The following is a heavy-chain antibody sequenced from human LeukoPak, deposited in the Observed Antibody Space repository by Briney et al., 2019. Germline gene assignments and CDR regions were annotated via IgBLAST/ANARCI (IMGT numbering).Heavy chain of an antibody. CDR2: ISAYNGNT. D-gene: IGHD3-16*02. J-gene: IGHJ3*02. CDR1: GCTFTSYG. V-gene: IGHV1-18*01. Sequence: ASMKVSCKASGCTFTSYGISWMRQAPGQGLEWMGWISAYNGNTNYAQKLQGRVTMTTDTSTSTAYMELRSLRSGDTAVYYCARAHYVWGSYRRQTLDAFDIWGQGTMVTVSS. CDR3: ARAHYVWGSYRRQTLDAFDI.